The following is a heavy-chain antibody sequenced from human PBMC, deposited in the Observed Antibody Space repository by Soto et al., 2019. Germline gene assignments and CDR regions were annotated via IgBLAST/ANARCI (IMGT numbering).Heavy chain of an antibody. D-gene: IGHD6-19*01. V-gene: IGHV1-3*05. CDR2: INAGNGNT. CDR3: ARNPGGWYDYYYYGMDV. J-gene: IGHJ6*02. Sequence: QVQLVQSGAEEKKPGASVKVSCKASGYTFTSYAMHWVRQAPGQRLEWMGWINAGNGNTKYSQKFQGRVTITRDTSASTAYMELSSLRSEDTAVYYCARNPGGWYDYYYYGMDVWGQGTTVTVSS. CDR1: GYTFTSYA.